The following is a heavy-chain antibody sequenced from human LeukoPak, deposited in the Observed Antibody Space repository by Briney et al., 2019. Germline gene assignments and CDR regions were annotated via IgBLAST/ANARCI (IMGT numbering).Heavy chain of an antibody. D-gene: IGHD3-3*01. CDR2: ISSSGSTI. V-gene: IGHV3-11*01. CDR1: GFTFSDYY. J-gene: IGHJ4*02. CDR3: ARDVSRITIFGVVINPPYFDY. Sequence: PGGSLRLSCAASGFTFSDYYMSWIRQAPGKGLEWVSYISSSGSTIYYADSVKGRFTISRDNAKNSLYLQMNSLSAEDTAVYYCARDVSRITIFGVVINPPYFDYWGQGTLVTVSS.